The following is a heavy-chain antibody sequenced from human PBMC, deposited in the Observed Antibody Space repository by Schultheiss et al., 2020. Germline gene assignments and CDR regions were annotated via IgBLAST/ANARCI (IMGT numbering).Heavy chain of an antibody. Sequence: SETLSLTCTVSGGSISSSSYYWTFIRQPPGKGLEWIGYIYHSGSTNYNPSLKSRVTISVDKSKNQFSLKLSSATAADTAVYYCARASYCSSTSCYTPRMDVWGKGTTVTVSS. CDR1: GGSISSSSYY. J-gene: IGHJ6*03. D-gene: IGHD2-2*02. V-gene: IGHV4-61*05. CDR3: ARASYCSSTSCYTPRMDV. CDR2: IYHSGST.